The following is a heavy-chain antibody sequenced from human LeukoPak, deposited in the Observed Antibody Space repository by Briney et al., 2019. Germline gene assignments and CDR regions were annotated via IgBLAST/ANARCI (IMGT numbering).Heavy chain of an antibody. J-gene: IGHJ6*03. D-gene: IGHD2-15*01. CDR3: AREHCSGGSCYSIYYYYYMDV. CDR2: IIPIFGTA. V-gene: IGHV1-69*13. Sequence: SVKVSCKVSGYTLTELSMHWVRQAPGQGLEWMGGIIPIFGTANYAQKFQGRVTITADESTSTAYMELRSLRSDDTAVYYCAREHCSGGSCYSIYYYYYMDVWGKGTTVTVSS. CDR1: GYTLTELS.